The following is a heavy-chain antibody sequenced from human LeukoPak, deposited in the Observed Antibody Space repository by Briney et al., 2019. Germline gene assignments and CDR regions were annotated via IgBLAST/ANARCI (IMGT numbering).Heavy chain of an antibody. J-gene: IGHJ6*02. CDR1: GYTFTSYY. D-gene: IGHD6-6*01. V-gene: IGHV1-46*01. CDR3: ARDYAGEVEYSSSSDYYYYGMDV. Sequence: ASVKVSCKASGYTFTSYYMHWVRQAPGQGLEWMGIINPSGGSTSCAQKFQGRVTMTRDTSTSTVYMELSSLRSEDTAVYYCARDYAGEVEYSSSSDYYYYGMDVWGQGTTVTVSS. CDR2: INPSGGST.